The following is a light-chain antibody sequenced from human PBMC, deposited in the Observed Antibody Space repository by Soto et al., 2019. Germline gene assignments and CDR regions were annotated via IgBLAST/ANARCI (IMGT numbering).Light chain of an antibody. Sequence: EIVMTQSPATLSVSPGERATLSCRASQSVSTNLAWYQQKPGQAPRLLIYSASTRATDIPARFSGSGSGTEFTLTISSLQSADFVVYYCHQYNNWPYTFGQGTKLEIK. CDR1: QSVSTN. J-gene: IGKJ2*01. CDR3: HQYNNWPYT. CDR2: SAS. V-gene: IGKV3-15*01.